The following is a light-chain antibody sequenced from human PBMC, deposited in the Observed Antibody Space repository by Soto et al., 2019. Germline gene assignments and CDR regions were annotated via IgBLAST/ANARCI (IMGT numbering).Light chain of an antibody. Sequence: ETMMTQSPATLSVSPGERATLSCRASQSVSSNLAWYQQKPGQAPRLLIYGASTRATDMPGTFSGRGSGTEFTLTISSLRPEDFGVYYCQQYRSWPRTFGQGTKVE. CDR2: GAS. CDR1: QSVSSN. V-gene: IGKV3-15*01. CDR3: QQYRSWPRT. J-gene: IGKJ1*01.